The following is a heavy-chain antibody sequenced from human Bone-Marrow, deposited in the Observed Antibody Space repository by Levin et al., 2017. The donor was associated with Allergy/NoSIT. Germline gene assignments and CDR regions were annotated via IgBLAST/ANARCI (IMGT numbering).Heavy chain of an antibody. CDR3: ARSFDYNFA. D-gene: IGHD3-9*01. J-gene: IGHJ4*02. V-gene: IGHV3-66*01. Sequence: PGESLKISCAASGFTVSNNQMNWLRQAPGRKLEWVSLIYSGGATYYADSVKGRFTISRDQSKNTLYLQMNSLRAEDTAVYYCARSFDYNFAGGQGTLVTVSS. CDR1: GFTVSNNQ. CDR2: IYSGGAT.